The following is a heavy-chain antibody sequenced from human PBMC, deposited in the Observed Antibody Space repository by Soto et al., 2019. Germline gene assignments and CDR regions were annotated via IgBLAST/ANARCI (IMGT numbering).Heavy chain of an antibody. CDR1: GFTFSSYA. V-gene: IGHV3-23*01. CDR2: ISGSGGST. J-gene: IGHJ6*02. CDR3: AKDAGYSSGWYVDYYYGMDV. Sequence: GGSLRLSCAASGFTFSSYAMSWVRQAPGKGLEWVSAISGSGGSTYYADSVKGRFTISRDNSKDTLYLQMNSLRAEDTAVYYCAKDAGYSSGWYVDYYYGMDVWGQGTTVTAP. D-gene: IGHD6-19*01.